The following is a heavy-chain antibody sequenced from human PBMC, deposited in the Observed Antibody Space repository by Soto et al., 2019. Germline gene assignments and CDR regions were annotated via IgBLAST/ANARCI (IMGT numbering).Heavy chain of an antibody. Sequence: SETLSLTCTVSCSSISSYYWSWIRQPAGKGLEWIGRIYTSGSTNYNPSLKSRVTMSVDTSENQFSLKLSSVTAADTAVYYCARVYSSSSRVFDYWGQGTLVTVS. CDR1: CSSISSYY. CDR3: ARVYSSSSRVFDY. CDR2: IYTSGST. D-gene: IGHD6-6*01. J-gene: IGHJ4*02. V-gene: IGHV4-4*07.